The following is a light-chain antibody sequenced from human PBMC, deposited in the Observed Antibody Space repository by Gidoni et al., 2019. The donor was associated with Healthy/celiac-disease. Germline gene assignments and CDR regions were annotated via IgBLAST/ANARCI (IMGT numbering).Light chain of an antibody. J-gene: IGKJ2*01. Sequence: ESVLTQSPGTLSLSPGERATLSCSASQSVSSSYLAWYQQKPGQAPRLLIYGASCRATGIPDRFIGSGSGTDFTLTISRLEPEDFAVYYCQQYGSSPLYTFGQGTKLEIK. CDR3: QQYGSSPLYT. CDR1: QSVSSSY. V-gene: IGKV3-20*01. CDR2: GAS.